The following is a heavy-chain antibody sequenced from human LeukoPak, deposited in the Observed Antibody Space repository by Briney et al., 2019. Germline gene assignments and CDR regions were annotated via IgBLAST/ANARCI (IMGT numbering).Heavy chain of an antibody. CDR1: GGSVSGYY. Sequence: SETLSLTCAAYGGSVSGYYESWIRQPPGKGLEWIGEINHSGSTNYNPSLKSPVTISVDTSKNQFSLQLSSMTAADTALYYCARGWQGYYDSSGYYLLDYWGQGTLVTVSS. D-gene: IGHD3-22*01. J-gene: IGHJ4*02. CDR2: INHSGST. V-gene: IGHV4-34*01. CDR3: ARGWQGYYDSSGYYLLDY.